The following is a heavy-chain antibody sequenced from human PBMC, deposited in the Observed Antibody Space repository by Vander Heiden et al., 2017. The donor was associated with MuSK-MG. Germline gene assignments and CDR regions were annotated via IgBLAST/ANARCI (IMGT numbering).Heavy chain of an antibody. Sequence: EVQLVDSGGGLVKPGGSLRLSCAASGFAFGTYAMNWVRQAPGKGLEWVSSISSGGSYTYYTDSLRGRFTISRDNTKKSLYLQINSLRAEDTAVYYCAREQGWDCGVDCYSDYWGQGTLVTVSS. CDR2: ISSGGSYT. V-gene: IGHV3-21*01. J-gene: IGHJ4*02. D-gene: IGHD2-21*02. CDR3: AREQGWDCGVDCYSDY. CDR1: GFAFGTYA.